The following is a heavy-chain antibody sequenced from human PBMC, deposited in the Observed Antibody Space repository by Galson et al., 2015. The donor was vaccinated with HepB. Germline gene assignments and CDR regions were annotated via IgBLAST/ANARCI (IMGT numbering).Heavy chain of an antibody. CDR1: GFTFSDYY. Sequence: SLRLSCAASGFTFSDYYMSWIRQAPGKGLEWVSYISSSSSYTNYADSMKGRFTISRDNAKNSLYLQMNSLRAEDTAVYYCARGAPLYGDYDWYFDLWGRGTLVTVSS. CDR3: ARGAPLYGDYDWYFDL. J-gene: IGHJ2*01. CDR2: ISSSSSYT. D-gene: IGHD4-17*01. V-gene: IGHV3-11*06.